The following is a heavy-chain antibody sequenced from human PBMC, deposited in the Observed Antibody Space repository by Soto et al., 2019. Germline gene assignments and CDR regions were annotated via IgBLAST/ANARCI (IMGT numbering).Heavy chain of an antibody. Sequence: GESLKISCKGSGYSFTSYWIGWVRQMPGKGLGWMGIIYPGDSDTRYSPSFQGQVTISADKSISTAYLQWSSLKASDTAMYYCARGHSSSWYYFDYWGQGTLVTVSS. V-gene: IGHV5-51*01. CDR1: GYSFTSYW. J-gene: IGHJ4*02. D-gene: IGHD6-13*01. CDR3: ARGHSSSWYYFDY. CDR2: IYPGDSDT.